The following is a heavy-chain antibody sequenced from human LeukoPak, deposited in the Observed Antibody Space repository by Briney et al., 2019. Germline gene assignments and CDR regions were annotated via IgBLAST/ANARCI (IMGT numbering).Heavy chain of an antibody. Sequence: GGSLKLSCAASGFTFSDSSIHWVRQASGKGLEWIGLMEKELNGYATAYAASVRGRFIISRDDSQNTAYLQMDSLKTEDTALYYCTRDSGTYNWLDPWGQGTLVTVSS. V-gene: IGHV3-73*01. J-gene: IGHJ5*02. CDR3: TRDSGTYNWLDP. CDR2: MEKELNGYAT. CDR1: GFTFSDSS. D-gene: IGHD1-26*01.